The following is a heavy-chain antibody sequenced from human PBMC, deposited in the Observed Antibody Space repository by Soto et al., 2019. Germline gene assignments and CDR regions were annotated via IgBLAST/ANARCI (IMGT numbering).Heavy chain of an antibody. CDR3: ARVHRRDQLPHFDY. Sequence: GGSLRLSCAASGFTFSSYAMHWVRQAPGKGLEWVAVISYDGSNKYYADSVKGRFTISRDNSKNTLYLQMNSLRAEDTAVYYCARVHRRDQLPHFDYWGQGTLVTVSS. CDR1: GFTFSSYA. CDR2: ISYDGSNK. J-gene: IGHJ4*02. V-gene: IGHV3-30-3*01. D-gene: IGHD2-2*01.